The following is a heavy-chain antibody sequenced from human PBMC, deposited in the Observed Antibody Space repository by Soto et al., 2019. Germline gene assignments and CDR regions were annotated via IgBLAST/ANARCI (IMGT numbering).Heavy chain of an antibody. V-gene: IGHV3-30-3*01. CDR2: ISYDGSNK. CDR1: GFTFSDYS. J-gene: IGHJ4*02. D-gene: IGHD4-17*01. Sequence: GGSLRLSCAASGFTFSDYSMHWVRQAPGKGLEWLAVISYDGSNKYYADSVKGRFTISRDDSKNMLFLQMNSLETEDTAIYYCTTDPGDYEDFWGRGTLVTVSS. CDR3: TTDPGDYEDF.